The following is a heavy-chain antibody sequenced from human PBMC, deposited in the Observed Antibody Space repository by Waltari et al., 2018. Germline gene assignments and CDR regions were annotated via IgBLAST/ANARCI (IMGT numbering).Heavy chain of an antibody. CDR3: ARGGSSSGGIYYFDY. CDR2: ISSSSSTI. D-gene: IGHD6-13*01. Sequence: EVQLVESGGGLVQPGGPLGLSCQASEFTFVSFSLTWVRQAPGKGLEWVSYISSSSSTIYYADSVKGRFTISRDNAKNSLYLQMNSLRAEDTAVYYCARGGSSSGGIYYFDYWGQGTLVTVSS. V-gene: IGHV3-48*01. J-gene: IGHJ4*02. CDR1: EFTFVSFS.